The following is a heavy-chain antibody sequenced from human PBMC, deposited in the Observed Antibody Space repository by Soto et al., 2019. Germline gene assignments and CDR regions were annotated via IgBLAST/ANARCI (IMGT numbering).Heavy chain of an antibody. D-gene: IGHD3-3*02. Sequence: SETLSLTCTVSGGSISSGFYYWTWIRQNPGKGLEWIGYIYHSGNTYYNPALKSRVNISVDMSKNHFSLKVNSVTAADTAVYYCARVGISNSDAFDVWGQGTMVTVSS. V-gene: IGHV4-31*03. CDR2: IYHSGNT. CDR1: GGSISSGFYY. CDR3: ARVGISNSDAFDV. J-gene: IGHJ3*01.